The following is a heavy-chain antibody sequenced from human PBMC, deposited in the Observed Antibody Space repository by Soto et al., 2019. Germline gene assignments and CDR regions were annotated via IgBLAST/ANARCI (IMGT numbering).Heavy chain of an antibody. D-gene: IGHD3-22*01. CDR2: INPNNGNT. Sequence: GASVKVSCKASGYTFTNYGVSWVRQAPGQRLQWMGRINPNNGNTEYTQTFQGRVTITRDTSASTAYMELSSLRSEDTAVYYCARVYDSSGYYDDYWGQGTLVTVSS. J-gene: IGHJ4*02. CDR1: GYTFTNYG. CDR3: ARVYDSSGYYDDY. V-gene: IGHV1-18*01.